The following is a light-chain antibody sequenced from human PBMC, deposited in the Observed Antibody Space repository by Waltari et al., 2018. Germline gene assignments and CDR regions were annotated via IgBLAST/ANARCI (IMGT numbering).Light chain of an antibody. CDR1: SSDLGRYNF. Sequence: QSALTQPASVSASPGQSITISCTGCSSDLGRYNFDPWYQQHPGKAPKLMIFDVTDRPSGVSDRFSGSKSGNTASLTISGLQPEDEAYYYCSSHTTSSTLVFGGGTRVTVL. CDR3: SSHTTSSTLV. CDR2: DVT. V-gene: IGLV2-14*03. J-gene: IGLJ2*01.